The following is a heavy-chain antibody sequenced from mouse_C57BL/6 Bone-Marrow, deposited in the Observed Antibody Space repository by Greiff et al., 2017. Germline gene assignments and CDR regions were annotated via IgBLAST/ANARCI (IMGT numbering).Heavy chain of an antibody. J-gene: IGHJ1*03. Sequence: VQLQESGPGLVQPSQSLSITCTVSGFSLTSYGVHWVRQSPGKGLEWLGVIWSGGSTDYNAAFISSMSISKDNSKSQVFFKMNSLQADDTAIYYCARNDYDVRVYWYFDVWGTGTTVTVSS. CDR3: ARNDYDVRVYWYFDV. D-gene: IGHD2-4*01. V-gene: IGHV2-2*01. CDR1: GFSLTSYG. CDR2: IWSGGST.